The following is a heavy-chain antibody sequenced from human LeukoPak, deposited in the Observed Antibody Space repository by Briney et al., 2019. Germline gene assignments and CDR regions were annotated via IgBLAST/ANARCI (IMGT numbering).Heavy chain of an antibody. J-gene: IGHJ3*02. CDR3: AREPAPPFDAFDI. Sequence: GGSLRLPCAASGFTFSSYAMSWVRQAPGKGLEWVSAISGSGGSTYYADSVKGRFTISRDNSKNTLYLQMNSLRAEDTAVYYCAREPAPPFDAFDIWGQGTMVTVSS. V-gene: IGHV3-23*01. CDR2: ISGSGGST. CDR1: GFTFSSYA.